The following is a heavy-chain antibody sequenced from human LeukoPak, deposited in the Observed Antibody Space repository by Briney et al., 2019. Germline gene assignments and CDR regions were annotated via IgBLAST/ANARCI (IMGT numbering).Heavy chain of an antibody. J-gene: IGHJ4*02. CDR3: VRGGSHSGYDY. CDR1: GYTFNSHD. V-gene: IGHV1-18*01. D-gene: IGHD1-26*01. Sequence: ASVKVSCKASGYTFNSHDFTWVRQAPGQGLEWVGWISGHNGNTNYAQKLQGRVTMTTDTFTSTAYMELRSLRSDDTAVYYCVRGGSHSGYDYWGQGTLVTVFS. CDR2: ISGHNGNT.